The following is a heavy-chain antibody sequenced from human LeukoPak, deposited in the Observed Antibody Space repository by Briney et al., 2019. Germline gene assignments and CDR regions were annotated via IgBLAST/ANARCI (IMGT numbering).Heavy chain of an antibody. J-gene: IGHJ4*02. D-gene: IGHD4-23*01. V-gene: IGHV1-2*02. CDR3: ARDSELRLDY. CDR2: INPNSGGT. Sequence: ASVKVSCKASGYTFTSYAMHWVRQAPGQRLEWMGWINPNSGGTNYAQKFQGRVTMTRDTSISTAYMELSRLRSDDTAVYYCARDSELRLDYWGQGTLVTVSS. CDR1: GYTFTSYA.